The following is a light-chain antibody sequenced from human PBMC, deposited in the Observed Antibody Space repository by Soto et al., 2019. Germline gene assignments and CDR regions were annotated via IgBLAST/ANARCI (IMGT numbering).Light chain of an antibody. CDR1: QSVSSNY. CDR2: AAS. V-gene: IGKV3-20*01. CDR3: QQYGSSPYT. J-gene: IGKJ2*01. Sequence: ETVLTQSPGTLSLSPGERATLSCRASQSVSSNYLAWYQQTPGQAPRLLLLAASGMATGIPDRFSGGGSGTDFTLTISRLEPEDFAVYYCQQYGSSPYTVGQGTKVDIK.